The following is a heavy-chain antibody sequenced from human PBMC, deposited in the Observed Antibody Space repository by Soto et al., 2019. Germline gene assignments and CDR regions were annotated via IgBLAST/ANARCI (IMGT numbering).Heavy chain of an antibody. CDR2: IYYSGST. Sequence: TSETLSLTCTVSGGSISSYYWSWIRQPPGKGLEWIGYIYYSGSTNYNPSLKSRVTISVDTSKNQFSLKLSSVTAADTAVYYCARSTVTTGYYYYYMDVWGKGTTVTVSS. CDR3: ARSTVTTGYYYYYMDV. J-gene: IGHJ6*03. V-gene: IGHV4-59*01. CDR1: GGSISSYY. D-gene: IGHD4-4*01.